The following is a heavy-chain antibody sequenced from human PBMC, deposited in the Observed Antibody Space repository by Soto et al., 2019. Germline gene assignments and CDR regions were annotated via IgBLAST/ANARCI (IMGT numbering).Heavy chain of an antibody. CDR3: ARIRLSYDFWSGYFLDY. CDR2: IFSNDEK. D-gene: IGHD3-3*01. Sequence: SGPTLVNPTETLTLTCTVSGFSLSNARMGVSWIRQPPGKALEWLAHIFSNDEKSYSTSLKSRLTISKDTSKSRVVLTMTNMDPVDTATYYCARIRLSYDFWSGYFLDYWGQGTLVTVSS. V-gene: IGHV2-26*01. CDR1: GFSLSNARMG. J-gene: IGHJ4*02.